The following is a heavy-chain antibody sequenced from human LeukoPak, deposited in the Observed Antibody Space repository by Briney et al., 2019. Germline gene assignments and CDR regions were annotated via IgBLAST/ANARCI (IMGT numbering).Heavy chain of an antibody. V-gene: IGHV3-23*01. D-gene: IGHD2-21*01. CDR2: IRESSGDT. J-gene: IGHJ4*02. Sequence: GGSLRLSCAASGFTVINYAMNWVRQAPGKGLEWVSTIRESSGDTYYEDSVKGRFTIYRDISKNTVYLQMNSLTVEDTAVYFCAKRPISGDDKSFDYWGQGLLVTVP. CDR1: GFTVINYA. CDR3: AKRPISGDDKSFDY.